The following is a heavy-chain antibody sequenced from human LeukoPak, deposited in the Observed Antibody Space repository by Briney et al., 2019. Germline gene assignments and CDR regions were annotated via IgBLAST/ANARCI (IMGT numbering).Heavy chain of an antibody. CDR1: GGTFISYA. D-gene: IGHD3-22*01. Sequence: SVKVSCKASGGTFISYAISWVRQAPGQGLEWMGGTIPIFGTANYAQKFQGRVTITADESTSTAYMELSSLRSDDTAVYYCARGPHYYDSSGYYLHYWGQGTLVTVSS. V-gene: IGHV1-69*13. CDR3: ARGPHYYDSSGYYLHY. J-gene: IGHJ4*02. CDR2: TIPIFGTA.